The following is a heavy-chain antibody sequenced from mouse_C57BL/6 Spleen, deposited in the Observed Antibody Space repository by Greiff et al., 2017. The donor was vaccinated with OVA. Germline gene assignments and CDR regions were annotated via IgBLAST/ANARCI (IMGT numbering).Heavy chain of an antibody. CDR3: ARQGTQLGRYFDV. CDR2: ISNLAYSI. CDR1: GFTFSDYG. D-gene: IGHD4-1*02. V-gene: IGHV5-15*01. J-gene: IGHJ1*03. Sequence: EVQLQESGGGLVQPGGSLKLSCAASGFTFSDYGMAWVRQAPRKGPEWVAFISNLAYSIYYADTVTGRFTISRENAKNTLYLEMSSLRSEDTAMYYCARQGTQLGRYFDVWGTGTTVTVSS.